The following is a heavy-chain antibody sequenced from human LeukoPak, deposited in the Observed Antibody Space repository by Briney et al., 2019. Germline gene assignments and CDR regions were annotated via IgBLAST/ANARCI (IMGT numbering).Heavy chain of an antibody. CDR1: GGSISSGGYY. CDR3: ASSTTVTKGGDY. D-gene: IGHD4-11*01. CDR2: IYYSGNT. V-gene: IGHV4-31*03. Sequence: SQALSLTCTVSGGSISSGGYYWSWIRQHPGKGLEWIGYIYYSGNTYYNPSLKSRVTISVDTSKNQFSLKLSSVTAADTAVYYCASSTTVTKGGDYWGQGTLVTVSS. J-gene: IGHJ4*02.